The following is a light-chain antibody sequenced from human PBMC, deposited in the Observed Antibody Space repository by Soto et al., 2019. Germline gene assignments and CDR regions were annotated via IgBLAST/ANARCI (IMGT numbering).Light chain of an antibody. J-gene: IGKJ5*01. CDR2: DAS. CDR1: QSVSGD. Sequence: GLSQSPAALSVTPGERATLSCSASQSVSGDLAWYHHKPGQAPRLLIYDASTRALDTPARFAGSGSGTEFTLTISSLQSEDFAVYFCQQYNNWPITLGQGTRLEL. CDR3: QQYNNWPIT. V-gene: IGKV3-15*01.